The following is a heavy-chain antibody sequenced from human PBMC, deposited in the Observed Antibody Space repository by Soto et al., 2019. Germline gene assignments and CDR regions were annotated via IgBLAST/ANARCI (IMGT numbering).Heavy chain of an antibody. D-gene: IGHD2-15*01. V-gene: IGHV4-34*01. CDR2: INHSGST. Sequence: SETLSLTCAVYGGSFSGYYWTWIHQPPGTGLEWIGEINHSGSTNHNPSLKSRVTISVDKSKNQFSLKLSSVTAADTAVYYCARAHCSGGRCYSVQHWFDPWGQGTLVTVSS. CDR1: GGSFSGYY. CDR3: ARAHCSGGRCYSVQHWFDP. J-gene: IGHJ5*02.